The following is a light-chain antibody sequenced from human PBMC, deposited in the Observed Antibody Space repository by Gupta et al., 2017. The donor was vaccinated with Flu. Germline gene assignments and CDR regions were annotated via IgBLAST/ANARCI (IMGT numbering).Light chain of an antibody. CDR2: DAS. CDR1: QSLARTT. J-gene: IGKJ2*01. V-gene: IGKV3-20*01. Sequence: EFVLTQFPDTLSLSPGERATISCRASQSLARTTLAWYQQKPGQAPRLLIYDASTRATGTPDRFRGGGSGTDFTLTITRLEPEDFAVYSCQQYGTAPYTFGQGTKLDIK. CDR3: QQYGTAPYT.